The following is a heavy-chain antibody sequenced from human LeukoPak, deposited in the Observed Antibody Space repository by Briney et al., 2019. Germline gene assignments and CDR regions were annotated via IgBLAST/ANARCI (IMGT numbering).Heavy chain of an antibody. V-gene: IGHV1-69*06. CDR2: IIPMFGTP. J-gene: IGHJ5*02. D-gene: IGHD2-8*01. CDR1: GYTFTIYG. Sequence: ASVKVSCKASGYTFTIYGLSWVRQAPGQGLEWMGGIIPMFGTPNYAQRLQGRVTITADKSTKTAYMELSSLRSEDTAVYYCARAGIPGYCTNVTCSNWLDPWGQGTLVTVSS. CDR3: ARAGIPGYCTNVTCSNWLDP.